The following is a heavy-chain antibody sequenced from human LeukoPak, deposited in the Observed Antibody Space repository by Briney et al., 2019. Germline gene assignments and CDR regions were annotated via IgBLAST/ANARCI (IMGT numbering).Heavy chain of an antibody. CDR3: AKELTAVAASGGFSGDC. Sequence: PGGSLRLSCAASGFTVSSNYMSWVRQAPGKGLEWVSVIYSGGSTYYAGSVKGRFTISRDNSKNTLYLQMNSLRAEDTAVYYCAKELTAVAASGGFSGDCWGQGTLVTVSS. J-gene: IGHJ4*02. CDR2: IYSGGST. V-gene: IGHV3-66*01. D-gene: IGHD6-19*01. CDR1: GFTVSSNY.